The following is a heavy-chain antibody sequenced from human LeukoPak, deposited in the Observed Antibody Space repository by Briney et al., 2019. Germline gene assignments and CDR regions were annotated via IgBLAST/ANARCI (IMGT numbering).Heavy chain of an antibody. V-gene: IGHV4-34*01. Sequence: SETLSLTCAVYGGSFSGYYWSWIRQTPGKGLEWIGEINHSGSTKYNPSLKSRVTISEDTSKNHFSLKMSSVTAADTAVYYCASLYCSSTSCYSDYWGQGILVTVSS. J-gene: IGHJ4*02. CDR3: ASLYCSSTSCYSDY. CDR2: INHSGST. CDR1: GGSFSGYY. D-gene: IGHD2-2*01.